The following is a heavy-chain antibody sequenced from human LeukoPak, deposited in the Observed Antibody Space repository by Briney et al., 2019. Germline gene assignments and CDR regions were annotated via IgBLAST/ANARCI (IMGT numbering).Heavy chain of an antibody. CDR2: INPSGGST. D-gene: IGHD5-12*01. Sequence: ASVKVPCKASGYTFTSYYMHWVRQAPGQGLEWMGIINPSGGSTSYAQKFQGRVTMTRDTSASTVYMELSSLRSEDTAVYYCARDVVRGYSGYGRYFDYWGQGTLVTVSS. J-gene: IGHJ4*02. V-gene: IGHV1-46*01. CDR3: ARDVVRGYSGYGRYFDY. CDR1: GYTFTSYY.